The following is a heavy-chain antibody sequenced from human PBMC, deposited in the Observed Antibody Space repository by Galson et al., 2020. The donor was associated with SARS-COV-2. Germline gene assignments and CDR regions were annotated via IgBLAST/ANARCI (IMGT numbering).Heavy chain of an antibody. Sequence: SETLSLTCTVSGDSISSGPYYWTWVRQPAGRGLEWIGRIYKSGKTDYNPSLTSQVTISIDTSKNQFSLKLTSVTAADTAVYYCARGNSPCATIFGLLVDTCGMDVWGHGTSVTVSS. CDR1: GDSISSGPYY. CDR2: IYKSGKT. CDR3: ARGNSPCATIFGLLVDTCGMDV. J-gene: IGHJ6*02. V-gene: IGHV4-61*02. D-gene: IGHD3-3*01.